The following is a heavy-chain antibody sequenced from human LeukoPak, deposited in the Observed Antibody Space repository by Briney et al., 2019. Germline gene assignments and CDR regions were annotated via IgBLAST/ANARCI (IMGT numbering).Heavy chain of an antibody. CDR2: IYTSGST. CDR1: GGSISSYY. V-gene: IGHV4-4*07. Sequence: SETLSLTCTVSGGSISSYYWIWIRQPAGKGLEWIGRIYTSGSTNYNTSLKSRVTMSVDTSKNQFSLKLSSVTAADTAVYYCARDYFYDSSGDDAFDIWGQGTMVTVSS. J-gene: IGHJ3*02. D-gene: IGHD3-22*01. CDR3: ARDYFYDSSGDDAFDI.